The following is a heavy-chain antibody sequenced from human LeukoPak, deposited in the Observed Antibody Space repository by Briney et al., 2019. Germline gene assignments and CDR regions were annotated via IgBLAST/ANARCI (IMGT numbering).Heavy chain of an antibody. Sequence: GGSLRLSCAASGFTISSYAMSWVRQAPGKGLEWVSSISGSGGSTYYADSVKGRFTSSRDNSKNTLYLKMTSLRAEDTAVYYCAKDRAQQLVPNWFDPWGQGTLVTVSS. V-gene: IGHV3-23*01. CDR3: AKDRAQQLVPNWFDP. CDR2: ISGSGGST. J-gene: IGHJ5*02. CDR1: GFTISSYA. D-gene: IGHD6-13*01.